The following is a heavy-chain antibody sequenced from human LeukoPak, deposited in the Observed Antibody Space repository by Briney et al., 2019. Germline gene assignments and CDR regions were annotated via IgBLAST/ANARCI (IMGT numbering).Heavy chain of an antibody. CDR2: INPNSGGT. Sequence: ASVKVSCKASGYTFTGYYMHWVRQAPGQGLEWMGWINPNSGGTNYAQKFQGRVTMTRDTSISTAYMELSRLRSDDTAVYYCARATGSGIPRDYYYGMDVWGQGTTVTVSS. CDR1: GYTFTGYY. CDR3: ARATGSGIPRDYYYGMDV. D-gene: IGHD3-10*01. V-gene: IGHV1-2*02. J-gene: IGHJ6*02.